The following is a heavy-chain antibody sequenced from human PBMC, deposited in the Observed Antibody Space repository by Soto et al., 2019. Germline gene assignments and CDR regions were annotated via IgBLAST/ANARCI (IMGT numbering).Heavy chain of an antibody. CDR3: ARQTLVVVAATGWFDP. J-gene: IGHJ5*02. V-gene: IGHV3-30-3*01. CDR1: GFTFSSYA. D-gene: IGHD2-15*01. Sequence: QVQLVESGGGVVQPGRSLRLSCAASGFTFSSYAMHWVRQAPGKGLEWVAVISYDGSNKYYADSVKGRFTISRDNSKKTLYLQMNSLRAEDTAVYYCARQTLVVVAATGWFDPWGQGTLVTFSS. CDR2: ISYDGSNK.